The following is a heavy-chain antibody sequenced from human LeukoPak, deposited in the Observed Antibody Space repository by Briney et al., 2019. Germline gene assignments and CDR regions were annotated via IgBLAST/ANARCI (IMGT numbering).Heavy chain of an antibody. D-gene: IGHD3-9*01. CDR2: ISDSSSTI. V-gene: IGHV3-48*03. CDR1: GFSFSSYG. J-gene: IGHJ4*02. CDR3: ERWGATGYGDY. Sequence: PGGSLRLSCAASGFSFSSYGMNWGRQAPGKGLEWVSYISDSSSTIYYADSVKGRLTISRDNAKNSLYLQMNSLRAEDTAVYCCERWGATGYGDYWGQGTLVTVSS.